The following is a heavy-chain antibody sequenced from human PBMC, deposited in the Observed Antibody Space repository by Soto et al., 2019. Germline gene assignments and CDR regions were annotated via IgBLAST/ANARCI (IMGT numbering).Heavy chain of an antibody. CDR2: IYYSGST. J-gene: IGHJ4*02. V-gene: IGHV4-39*01. CDR3: ARRCSSTSCYAKVVLDY. Sequence: QLQLQESGPGLVKPSETLSLTCTVSGGSISSSSYYWGWIRQPPGKGLGWIGSIYYSGSTYYNPSLKSRVTISVDTSKNQFSLKLSSVTAADTAVYYCARRCSSTSCYAKVVLDYWGQGTLVTVSS. CDR1: GGSISSSSYY. D-gene: IGHD2-2*01.